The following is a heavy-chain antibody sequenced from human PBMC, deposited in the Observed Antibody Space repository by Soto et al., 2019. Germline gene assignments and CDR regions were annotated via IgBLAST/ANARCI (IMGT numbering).Heavy chain of an antibody. V-gene: IGHV3-23*01. D-gene: IGHD4-17*01. Sequence: EVQLLESGGDLVQPGGSLRLSCAASGFTFSSYAMTWVRQAPGKGLEWVSAISVSGGNTYYADSVKGRFTISRDNSKNTLYLQMNSLRAEDTAVYYCAKNRSPCGDYGGPFDYWGQGTLVTVSS. J-gene: IGHJ4*02. CDR3: AKNRSPCGDYGGPFDY. CDR2: ISVSGGNT. CDR1: GFTFSSYA.